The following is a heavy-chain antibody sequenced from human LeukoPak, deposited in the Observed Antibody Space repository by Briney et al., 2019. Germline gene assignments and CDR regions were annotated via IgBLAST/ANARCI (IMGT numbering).Heavy chain of an antibody. J-gene: IGHJ4*02. Sequence: GSLRLSCAVSGFTFSDYWMHWVRQAPGKGLVWVSRIKTDVTSTDYADSVKGRFTISRDNAKNTLYLQMDSLRADDTAVYYCTTIRPDYWGRGTLVTVSS. CDR1: GFTFSDYW. D-gene: IGHD1-14*01. V-gene: IGHV3-74*01. CDR2: IKTDVTST. CDR3: TTIRPDY.